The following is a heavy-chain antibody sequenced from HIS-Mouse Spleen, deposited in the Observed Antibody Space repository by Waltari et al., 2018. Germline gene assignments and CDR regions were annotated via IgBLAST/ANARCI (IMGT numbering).Heavy chain of an antibody. CDR3: AREIPYSSSWYDWYFDL. J-gene: IGHJ2*01. D-gene: IGHD6-13*01. CDR2: IYYSGRT. V-gene: IGHV4-39*07. CDR1: GGSISSSSYY. Sequence: QLQLQESGPGLVKPSETLSLTCTVSGGSISSSSYYWGWIRQPPGKGLEWIGSIYYSGRTYYNPPLKRRVTISVDTSKNQFSLKLSSVTAADTAVYYCAREIPYSSSWYDWYFDLWGRGTLVTVSS.